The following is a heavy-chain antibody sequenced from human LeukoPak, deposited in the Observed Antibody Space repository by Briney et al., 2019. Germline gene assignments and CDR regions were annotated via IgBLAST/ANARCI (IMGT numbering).Heavy chain of an antibody. D-gene: IGHD3-22*01. CDR2: ISAYNGNT. CDR1: GGTSSSYA. Sequence: ASVKVSCKASGGTSSSYAVSWVRLTPGQGLEWMGWISAYNGNTNYAQKLQGRVTMTTDTSTSTAYMELRSLRSDDTAVYYCARGPDSSGYKVWGQGTLVTVSS. V-gene: IGHV1-18*01. CDR3: ARGPDSSGYKV. J-gene: IGHJ4*02.